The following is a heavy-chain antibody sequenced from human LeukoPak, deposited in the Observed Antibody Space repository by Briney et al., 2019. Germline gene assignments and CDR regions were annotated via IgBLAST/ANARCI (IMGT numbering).Heavy chain of an antibody. V-gene: IGHV4-61*08. J-gene: IGHJ4*02. CDR3: AGTSGWYIYHFDF. CDR1: GGSVSSGDYY. D-gene: IGHD6-19*01. Sequence: SETLSLTCTVSGGSVSSGDYYWTWIRQPPGKGLVWIGYIYYDGRTDYNPSLKSRVTISLDTSENQFSLKLSSVTAADTAVYFCAGTSGWYIYHFDFWGQGTLVTVSS. CDR2: IYYDGRT.